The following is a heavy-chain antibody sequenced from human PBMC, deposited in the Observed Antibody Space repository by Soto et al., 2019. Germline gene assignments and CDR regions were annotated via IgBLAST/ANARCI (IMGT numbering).Heavy chain of an antibody. CDR3: ARAYRSGYMDV. CDR1: GGSISSGGYY. Sequence: QVQLQESGPGLVKPSQTLSLTCTVSGGSISSGGYYWSWIRQHPGKRLGWMGYIYYSGSTYYNPSLESRVTISVATSKNQSSLKLSSVTAADTAVYYCARAYRSGYMDVWCQGTRVTVSS. D-gene: IGHD3-10*01. J-gene: IGHJ6*02. V-gene: IGHV4-31*03. CDR2: IYYSGST.